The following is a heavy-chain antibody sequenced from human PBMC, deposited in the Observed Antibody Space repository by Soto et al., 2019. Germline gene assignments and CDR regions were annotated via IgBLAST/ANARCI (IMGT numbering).Heavy chain of an antibody. D-gene: IGHD5-12*01. CDR3: SHAITSHGRYWYFHL. J-gene: IGHJ2*01. Sequence: QITLKESGPTLVKPTQTLTLTCTFSGFSLSTSGVGVGWIRQPPGKALEWLALIYWDDDKRYSSSLKSRLTITKDTSKNPVVLTMTNMDPVDTATYYCSHAITSHGRYWYFHLWGRGTLVTVSS. CDR2: IYWDDDK. CDR1: GFSLSTSGVG. V-gene: IGHV2-5*02.